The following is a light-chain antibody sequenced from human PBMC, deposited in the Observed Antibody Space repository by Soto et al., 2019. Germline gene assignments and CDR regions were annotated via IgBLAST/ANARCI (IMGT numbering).Light chain of an antibody. Sequence: EIVLTQSPGTLSLSPGKRATLSCRASQSISRSYLAWYQQRPGQAPRLLIYGASSRATGIPDRFSGSGSGTEFTLTISRLEPEDFAVYYCQQYGSSSWTFGQGTKVDIK. CDR3: QQYGSSSWT. CDR1: QSISRSY. J-gene: IGKJ1*01. CDR2: GAS. V-gene: IGKV3-20*01.